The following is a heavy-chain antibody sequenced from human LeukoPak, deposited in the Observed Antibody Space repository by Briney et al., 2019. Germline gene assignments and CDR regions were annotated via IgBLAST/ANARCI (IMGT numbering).Heavy chain of an antibody. V-gene: IGHV4-39*01. CDR2: SDYIGGT. J-gene: IGHJ5*02. CDR3: FHDFGDFRTDL. Sequence: SGPTLVKPSKTLSLTCRVSGDSISKANSYWGWIRQSPGKELEWIASSDYIGGTTYNPSLKSRVTVSVDTSENQFSLKLSSVTAADTAVYYCFHDFGDFRTDLRGQGTLVTVSS. CDR1: GDSISKANSY. D-gene: IGHD4-17*01.